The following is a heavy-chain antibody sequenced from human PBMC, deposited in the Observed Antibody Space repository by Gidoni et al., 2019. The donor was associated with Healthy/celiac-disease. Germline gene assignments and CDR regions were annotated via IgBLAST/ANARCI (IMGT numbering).Heavy chain of an antibody. CDR3: ARAEGEVGYNFWGWFDP. Sequence: QLQLQESGSGLVKPSQTLSLTCAVSGGSISSGGYSWSWIRQPPGKGLEWIGYIYHSGSTYYNPSLKSRVTISVDRSKNQFSLKLSSVTAADTAVYYCARAEGEVGYNFWGWFDPWGQGTLVTVSS. CDR1: GGSISSGGYS. J-gene: IGHJ5*02. D-gene: IGHD5-12*01. V-gene: IGHV4-30-2*01. CDR2: IYHSGST.